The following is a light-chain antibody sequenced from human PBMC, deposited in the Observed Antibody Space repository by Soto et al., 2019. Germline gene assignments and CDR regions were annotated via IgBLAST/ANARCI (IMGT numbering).Light chain of an antibody. CDR2: DVS. CDR1: SSDVGGYNY. V-gene: IGLV2-14*01. Sequence: QSVLTQPASVSGSPGQSITISCTGTSSDVGGYNYVSWYQQHPGKAPKLMIYDVSNRPAGVSNRVSGSKSGNTASLTISGLQDEDEADYYCSSYTSSSHVVFGGGTKLTVL. CDR3: SSYTSSSHVV. J-gene: IGLJ2*01.